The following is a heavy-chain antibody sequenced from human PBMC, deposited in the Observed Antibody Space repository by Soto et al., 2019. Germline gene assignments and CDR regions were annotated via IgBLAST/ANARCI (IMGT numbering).Heavy chain of an antibody. CDR1: GFTFSDYA. D-gene: IGHD6-19*01. CDR2: VSHDGGNT. CDR3: AKGGRQWLVTSDFNY. J-gene: IGHJ4*02. Sequence: VQLVESGGGVVQPGRSLRLSCAASGFTFSDYAMHWVRQAPGKGLEWVAVVSHDGGNTHYADSVKGRFTISRDNSKNTVSLEMTSLRAEDTAVYYCAKGGRQWLVTSDFNYWGQGALVTVSS. V-gene: IGHV3-30*18.